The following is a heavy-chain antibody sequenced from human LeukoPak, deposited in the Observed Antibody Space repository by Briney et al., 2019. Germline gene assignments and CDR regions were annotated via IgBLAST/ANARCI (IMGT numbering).Heavy chain of an antibody. D-gene: IGHD6-13*01. CDR3: ARDRSSITPYYFDY. V-gene: IGHV3-30*04. CDR2: ISYDGSNK. CDR1: GFTFSSYA. J-gene: IGHJ4*02. Sequence: GGSLRLSCAASGFTFSSYAMHWVRQAPGKGLEWVAVISYDGSNKYYADSVKGRFTISRDNSKNTLYVQMNSLRAEDTAVYYCARDRSSITPYYFDYWGPGTLVTVSS.